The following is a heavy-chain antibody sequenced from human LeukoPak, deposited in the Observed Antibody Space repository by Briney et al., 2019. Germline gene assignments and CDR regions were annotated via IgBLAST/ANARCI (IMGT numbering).Heavy chain of an antibody. D-gene: IGHD6-13*01. CDR2: INAGNGIT. Sequence: ASVKVSCKASGYTFTSYAMHWVRQAPGQRLEWMGWINAGNGITKYSQKFQGRVTITRDTSASTAYMELSSLRSEDTAVYYCARAGSSSWFPHGEYFQHWGQGTLVTVSS. V-gene: IGHV1-3*01. CDR3: ARAGSSSWFPHGEYFQH. CDR1: GYTFTSYA. J-gene: IGHJ1*01.